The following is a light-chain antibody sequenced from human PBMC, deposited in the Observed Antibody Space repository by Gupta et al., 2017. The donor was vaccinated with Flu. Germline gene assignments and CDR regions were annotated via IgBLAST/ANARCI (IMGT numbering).Light chain of an antibody. J-gene: IGKJ5*01. CDR3: EQYKSYFS. Sequence: IQMTQSPSTLSASVGDRVTITCRSRQKINTWLAWYQQRPGQGPKLLIYKAFILESGVPSRFSGSGSGTEFTLTISSLQPDDFATYYCEQYKSYFSFGPGPRLEIK. CDR1: QKINTW. V-gene: IGKV1-5*03. CDR2: KAF.